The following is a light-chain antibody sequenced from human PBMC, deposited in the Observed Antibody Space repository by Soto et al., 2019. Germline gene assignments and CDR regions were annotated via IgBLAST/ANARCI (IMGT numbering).Light chain of an antibody. CDR3: QQYGSSPLT. J-gene: IGKJ4*01. Sequence: EIVLTQSPGALSLSLGERATLXXRARQSVSSNYLAWYQQKPGQAPKFXIYRASIRATGIPDRFTGSGAGTDFTLTISRLEPEDFAVYYCQQYGSSPLTFGGGTKVDIK. V-gene: IGKV3-20*01. CDR2: RAS. CDR1: QSVSSNY.